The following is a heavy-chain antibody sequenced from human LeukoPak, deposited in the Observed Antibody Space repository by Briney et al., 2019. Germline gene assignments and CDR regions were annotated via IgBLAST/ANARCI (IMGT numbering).Heavy chain of an antibody. CDR1: GFTFSSNG. CDR2: ISSTGATI. V-gene: IGHV3-48*02. CDR3: ARAKSLMVRGVISYFDS. Sequence: GGSLRLSCAASGFTFSSNGMNWVRQAPGKGLDFIAYISSTGATIYYADSLKGRFTISRDNARNSLYLQMNSLRDEDTAVYFCARAKSLMVRGVISYFDSWGQGTLVTVSS. J-gene: IGHJ4*02. D-gene: IGHD3-10*01.